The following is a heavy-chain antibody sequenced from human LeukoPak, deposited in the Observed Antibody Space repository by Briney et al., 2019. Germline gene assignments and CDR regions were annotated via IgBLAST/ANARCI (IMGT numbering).Heavy chain of an antibody. CDR3: ARGLAARPCWFDP. Sequence: SVKVSCKASGGTFSSYAISWVRQAPGQGLEWMGGIIPIFGTANYAQKFQGRVTITTDESTSTAYMELSSLRSEDTAVYYCARGLAARPCWFDPWGQGTLVTVSS. J-gene: IGHJ5*02. D-gene: IGHD6-6*01. CDR2: IIPIFGTA. V-gene: IGHV1-69*05. CDR1: GGTFSSYA.